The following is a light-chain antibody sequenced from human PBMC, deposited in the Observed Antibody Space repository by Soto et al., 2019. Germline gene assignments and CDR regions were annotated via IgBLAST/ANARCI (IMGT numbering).Light chain of an antibody. CDR1: HRLNTY. Sequence: ASRMTQSPSSLSASTRDRVASTCLASHRLNTYLSWYQQKPGTAPKLLIYGASSRATGIPDRFSGSGSGTEFTLTVDRLEPEDFAVYYCHQYGSSPQTFGRGTKVDIK. CDR2: GAS. J-gene: IGKJ1*01. CDR3: HQYGSSPQT. V-gene: IGKV1-8*01.